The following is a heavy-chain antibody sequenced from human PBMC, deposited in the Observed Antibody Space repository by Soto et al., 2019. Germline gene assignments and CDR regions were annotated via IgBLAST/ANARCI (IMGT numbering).Heavy chain of an antibody. CDR3: ARRAAGATNYY. V-gene: IGHV3-7*01. CDR2: IKKDGSDK. CDR1: GFRFSDYW. Sequence: TGGSLRLSCEAFGFRFSDYWMTWVRQAPGKGLEWVANIKKDGSDKSYADSVKGRFTISRDNAKNSLYLQMSSLTVDDTAVYYCARRAAGATNYYWGQGTLVTVSS. J-gene: IGHJ4*02. D-gene: IGHD3-10*01.